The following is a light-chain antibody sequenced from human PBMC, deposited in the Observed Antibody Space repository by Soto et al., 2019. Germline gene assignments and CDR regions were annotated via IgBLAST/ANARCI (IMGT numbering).Light chain of an antibody. Sequence: EIVITQSPATVPVSPGERVTLSCRASQSVISYLAWYQQKPGQAPRLLIYGASTRATGIPDRFTGSGSGTDFTLSVSRLEPEDFAVYFCQQYGSSPATFGQGTKVDI. CDR2: GAS. J-gene: IGKJ1*01. CDR1: QSVISY. V-gene: IGKV3-20*01. CDR3: QQYGSSPAT.